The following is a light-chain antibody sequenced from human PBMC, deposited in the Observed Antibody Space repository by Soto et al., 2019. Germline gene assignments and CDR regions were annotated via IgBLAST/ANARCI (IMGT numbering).Light chain of an antibody. V-gene: IGKV3-15*01. CDR2: VTS. J-gene: IGKJ4*01. Sequence: EIVMTQSPATLSESPGERATLSCRASQSVSSNLAWYQQKRGQAPRLLIYVTSTRATGLPARFSGSGSGTEFTLTISSLQSEDCAVSYCEQYNKWTPTLGGGTKVESK. CDR1: QSVSSN. CDR3: EQYNKWTPT.